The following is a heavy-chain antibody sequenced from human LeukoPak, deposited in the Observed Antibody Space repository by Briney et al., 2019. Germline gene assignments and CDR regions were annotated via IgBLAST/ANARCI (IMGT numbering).Heavy chain of an antibody. CDR3: ARALTASITILGY. CDR2: IRESGGSA. CDR1: GFTFNSYA. V-gene: IGHV3-23*01. Sequence: GGSLRLSCAASGFTFNSYAMIWARQAPGKGLEWVSAIRESGGSAYYPDSVKGRFTISRDNSKNTLYLQMNSLRAEDTAVYYCARALTASITILGYWGQGTLVTVSS. D-gene: IGHD3-3*01. J-gene: IGHJ4*02.